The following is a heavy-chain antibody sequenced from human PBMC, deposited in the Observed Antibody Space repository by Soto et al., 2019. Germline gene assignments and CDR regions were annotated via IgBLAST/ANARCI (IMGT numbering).Heavy chain of an antibody. CDR1: GGTFSSYA. D-gene: IGHD5-18*01. Sequence: QVQLVQSGAEVKKPGSSVKVSCKASGGTFSSYAISWVRQAPGQGLEWMGGIIPIFGTANYAQKFQGRVTITADKSTSTDYMELSSLRSADTAVYYCASVRYSYGPPPFAYWGQGTLVTVSS. J-gene: IGHJ4*02. V-gene: IGHV1-69*06. CDR2: IIPIFGTA. CDR3: ASVRYSYGPPPFAY.